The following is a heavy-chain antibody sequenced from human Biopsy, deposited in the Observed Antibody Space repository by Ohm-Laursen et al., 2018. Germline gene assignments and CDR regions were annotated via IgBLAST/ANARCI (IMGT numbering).Heavy chain of an antibody. Sequence: SDTPSLTCTVSGGSIKSYYWNWIRQSPGKGLEWIGFIYYTGHTNYNPSLKIRATIPVDTSKKQFSLKVISVTAADTAVYFCARLTGDPYYWGQGILVTVSS. D-gene: IGHD7-27*01. CDR2: IYYTGHT. V-gene: IGHV4-59*07. CDR1: GGSIKSYY. J-gene: IGHJ4*02. CDR3: ARLTGDPYY.